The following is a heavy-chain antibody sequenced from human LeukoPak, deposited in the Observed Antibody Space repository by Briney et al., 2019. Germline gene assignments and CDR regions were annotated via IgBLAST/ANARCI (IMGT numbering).Heavy chain of an antibody. Sequence: GGPLRLSCAASGFTISSNWMHWVRQAPGKGLVWVSRINGDGGSTSYADSLKGRFTISRDNAKNTLYLQMNSLRAEDTAVYYCVRIRYDSSGRYFDNWGQGTLVTVSS. CDR1: GFTISSNW. J-gene: IGHJ4*02. D-gene: IGHD3-22*01. V-gene: IGHV3-74*01. CDR3: VRIRYDSSGRYFDN. CDR2: INGDGGST.